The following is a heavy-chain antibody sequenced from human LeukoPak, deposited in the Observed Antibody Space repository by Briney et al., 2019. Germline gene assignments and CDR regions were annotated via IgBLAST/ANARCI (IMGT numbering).Heavy chain of an antibody. CDR3: AKEGSGVGYYMDV. CDR2: ITGSGGST. CDR1: GFTFSSYG. V-gene: IGHV3-23*01. D-gene: IGHD6-19*01. Sequence: GGSLRLSCAASGFTFSSYGMHWVRQAPGKGLEWVSAITGSGGSTYYADSVKGRFTISRDNSKNTLYLQMNSLRAEDTAVYYCAKEGSGVGYYMDVWGKGTTVTVSS. J-gene: IGHJ6*03.